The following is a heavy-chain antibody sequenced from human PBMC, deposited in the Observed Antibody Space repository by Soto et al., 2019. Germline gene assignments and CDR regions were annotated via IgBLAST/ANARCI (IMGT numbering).Heavy chain of an antibody. Sequence: PGGSLRLSCAASGFTFSSYSMNWVRQAPGKGLEWVSYISSSSSTIYYADSVKGRFTISRDNAKNSLYLQMNSLRDEDTAVYYCARGAFYYDSSGYPGYWGQGTLVTVSS. V-gene: IGHV3-48*02. CDR1: GFTFSSYS. CDR3: ARGAFYYDSSGYPGY. D-gene: IGHD3-22*01. CDR2: ISSSSSTI. J-gene: IGHJ4*02.